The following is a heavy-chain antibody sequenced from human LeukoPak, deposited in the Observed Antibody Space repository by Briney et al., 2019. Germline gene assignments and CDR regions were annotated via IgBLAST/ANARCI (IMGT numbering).Heavy chain of an antibody. CDR3: ASGGAKYCSSTSCYTRWFDP. V-gene: IGHV1-69*05. Sequence: ASVKVSCKASGGTFSSYAISWVRQAPGQGLEWMGGIIPIFGTANYAQKFQGRVTITTDESTSTAYMELSSLRSEDTAVYYCASGGAKYCSSTSCYTRWFDPWGQGTLVTVSS. CDR2: IIPIFGTA. CDR1: GGTFSSYA. D-gene: IGHD2-2*02. J-gene: IGHJ5*02.